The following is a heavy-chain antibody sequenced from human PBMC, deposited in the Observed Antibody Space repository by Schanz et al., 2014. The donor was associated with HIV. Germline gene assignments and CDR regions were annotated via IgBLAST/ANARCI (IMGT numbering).Heavy chain of an antibody. CDR2: ISYDGSNK. CDR3: AKEEQQLGGVGGYHFDY. CDR1: GFIFRNFW. Sequence: VQLVESGGGLVQPGGSLRLSCAASGFIFRNFWMTWVRQVPGKGLEWVAVISYDGSNKYYADSVKGRFTISRDISKSPVYLQMNSLRAEDPEMYYCAKEEQQLGGVGGYHFDYWGQGTLVTVSS. V-gene: IGHV3-30*18. J-gene: IGHJ4*02. D-gene: IGHD6-13*01.